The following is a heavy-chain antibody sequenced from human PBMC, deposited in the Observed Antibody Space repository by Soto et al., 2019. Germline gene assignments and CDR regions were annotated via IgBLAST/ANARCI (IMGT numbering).Heavy chain of an antibody. V-gene: IGHV3-33*01. J-gene: IGHJ4*02. D-gene: IGHD3-22*01. CDR2: IWYDGSNK. Sequence: PGGSLRLSCAASGFTFSSYGMHGVRQAPGKGLEWVAVIWYDGSNKYYADSVKGRFTISRDNSKNTLYLQTNSLRAEATAVYYCARERVVVIDYWGQGTLVTVSS. CDR3: ARERVVVIDY. CDR1: GFTFSSYG.